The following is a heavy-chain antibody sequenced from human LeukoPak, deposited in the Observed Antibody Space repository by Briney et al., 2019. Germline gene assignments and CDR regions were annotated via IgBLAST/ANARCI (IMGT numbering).Heavy chain of an antibody. CDR1: GYTFTSYY. D-gene: IGHD3-22*01. CDR2: INPSGGST. J-gene: IGHJ5*02. V-gene: IGHV1-46*01. CDR3: ARFRGYYASGSEFDP. Sequence: ASVKVSCKASGYTFTSYYMHWVRQAPGQGLEWMGIINPSGGSTSYAQKFQGRVTMTRDTSTSTVYMELSSLRSEDTAVYYCARFRGYYASGSEFDPWGQGTLVTVSS.